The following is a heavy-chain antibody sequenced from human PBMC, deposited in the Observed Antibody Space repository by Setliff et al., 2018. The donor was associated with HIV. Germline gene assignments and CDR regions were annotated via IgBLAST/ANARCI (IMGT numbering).Heavy chain of an antibody. Sequence: GGSLRLSCAASGFTFSTFPMHWLRQAPGKELEWVAVISSDGNDKYNADSVNGRFTISRDNSENTLYLQMNGLRSEDTAVYYCARVTSDSSGYYWGQGTLVTVSS. J-gene: IGHJ4*02. V-gene: IGHV3-30*04. CDR1: GFTFSTFP. D-gene: IGHD3-22*01. CDR2: ISSDGNDK. CDR3: ARVTSDSSGYY.